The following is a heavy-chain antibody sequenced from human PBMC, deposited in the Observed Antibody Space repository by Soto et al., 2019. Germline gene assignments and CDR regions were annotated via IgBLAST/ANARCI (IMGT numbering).Heavy chain of an antibody. CDR1: GFTFSSYS. D-gene: IGHD5-18*01. V-gene: IGHV3-48*04. Sequence: PGGSLRLSCAASGFTFSSYSMNWVRQAPGKGLEWVSYIGIGSSTKYYADSVKDRFTISRDNAKNSLYLQMNSLRAEDTAVYYCARVGGYSYNFDYWGQGTLVTVSS. CDR3: ARVGGYSYNFDY. J-gene: IGHJ4*02. CDR2: IGIGSSTK.